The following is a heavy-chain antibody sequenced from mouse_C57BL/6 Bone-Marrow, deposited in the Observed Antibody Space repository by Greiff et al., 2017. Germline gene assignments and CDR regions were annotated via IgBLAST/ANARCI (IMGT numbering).Heavy chain of an antibody. CDR2: IYPGGGYT. J-gene: IGHJ4*01. D-gene: IGHD1-1*01. Sequence: QVQLQQSGAELVRPGTSVKMSCKASGYTFTNYWIGWAKQRPGHGLEWIGDIYPGGGYTNYNEKFKGKATLTADKSSSTAYIQFSSLTSEDSAIYYCERKTTVVAMDYWGQGTSVTVSS. CDR1: GYTFTNYW. V-gene: IGHV1-63*01. CDR3: ERKTTVVAMDY.